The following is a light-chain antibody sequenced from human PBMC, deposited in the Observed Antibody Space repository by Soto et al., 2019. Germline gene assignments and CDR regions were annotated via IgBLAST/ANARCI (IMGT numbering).Light chain of an antibody. V-gene: IGKV3-11*01. CDR3: QQRRTWPLT. J-gene: IGKJ4*01. CDR1: QSVSSY. CDR2: DAS. Sequence: EIVLTQSPATLFLSPGERATLSCRASQSVSSYLAWYQQKPGQAPRLLIHDASNRATGIPARFSGSGSGTDFTLTISSLEPEDFAVYYCQQRRTWPLTFGGGTKVEIK.